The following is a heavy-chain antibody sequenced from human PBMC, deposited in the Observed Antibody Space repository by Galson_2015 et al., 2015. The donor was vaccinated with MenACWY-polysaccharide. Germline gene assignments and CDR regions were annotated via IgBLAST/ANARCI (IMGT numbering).Heavy chain of an antibody. CDR3: AKGAVDTPMTFLFDF. CDR2: ISDDGTYK. CDR1: EFTFSSYG. Sequence: SLRLSCAASEFTFSSYGMHWVRQAPGKGLDWVAVISDDGTYKYYADSVKGRFTISRDNSKNTLFLQMNSLRAEDTAVYYCAKGAVDTPMTFLFDFWGQGTLVTVSS. V-gene: IGHV3-30*18. D-gene: IGHD5-18*01. J-gene: IGHJ4*02.